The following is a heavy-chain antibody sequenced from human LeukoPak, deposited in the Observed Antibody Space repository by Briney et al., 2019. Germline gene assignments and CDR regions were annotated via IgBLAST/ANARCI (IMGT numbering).Heavy chain of an antibody. CDR3: ASGERPRSYSSSDY. Sequence: GGSLRLSCAASGFTFSTYAMNWVPQGPGKGLEWVSSISGSSSYMYYADSVKGRFTVSRDNAKNSLYLQMSSLRVEDTAVYYCASGERPRSYSSSDYWGQGTLVTVSS. V-gene: IGHV3-21*01. CDR2: ISGSSSYM. J-gene: IGHJ4*02. D-gene: IGHD6-6*01. CDR1: GFTFSTYA.